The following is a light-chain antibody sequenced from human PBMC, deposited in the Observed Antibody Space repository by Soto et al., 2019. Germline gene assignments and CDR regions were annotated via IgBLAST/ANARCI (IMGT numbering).Light chain of an antibody. Sequence: DIVMMQSPATLSVSPGGRATLSCRASQSVGSNVAWYQQKPGQPPRLLIYGASTRAAGVPARFSGSGYGRQFSLTISSLQSEDFAIYHCQQHNNWPPWTFGQGTKVEV. CDR3: QQHNNWPPWT. CDR1: QSVGSN. V-gene: IGKV3-15*01. CDR2: GAS. J-gene: IGKJ1*01.